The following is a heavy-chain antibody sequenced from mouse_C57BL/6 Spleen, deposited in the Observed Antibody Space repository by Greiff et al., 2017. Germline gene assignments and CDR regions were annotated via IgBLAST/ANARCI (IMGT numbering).Heavy chain of an antibody. CDR1: GYAFSSSW. V-gene: IGHV1-82*01. D-gene: IGHD2-1*01. J-gene: IGHJ1*03. CDR2: IYPGDGDT. CDR3: ARRGNYEYFDV. Sequence: QVHVKQSGPELVKPGASVKISCKASGYAFSSSWMNWVKQRPGKGLEWIGRIYPGDGDTNYNGKFKGKATLTADKSSSTAYMQLSSLTSEDSAVYCWARRGNYEYFDVWGTGTTVTVSS.